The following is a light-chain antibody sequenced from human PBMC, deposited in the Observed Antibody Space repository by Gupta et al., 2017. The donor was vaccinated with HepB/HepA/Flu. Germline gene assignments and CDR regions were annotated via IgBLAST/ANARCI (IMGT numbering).Light chain of an antibody. V-gene: IGKV1D-12*01. CDR2: AAS. CDR1: QGISSW. CDR3: RHEYNLAIT. Sequence: DIQMTQSPSSVSASIGDRVTITCRASQGISSWLAWYQQKPGKATKLLMYAASNGESGVPSTFSGSGSAADFTLTIISRLPEDFATSYCRHEYNLAITFGAGTKVEIK. J-gene: IGKJ4*01.